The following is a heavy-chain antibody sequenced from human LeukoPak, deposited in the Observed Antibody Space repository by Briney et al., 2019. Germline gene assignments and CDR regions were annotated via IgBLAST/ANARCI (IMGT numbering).Heavy chain of an antibody. CDR2: INPSGGST. CDR1: GYTFTSYY. Sequence: ASVKVSCKASGYTFTSYYMHWVRQAPGQGLEWMGIINPSGGSTSYAQKFQGRVTMTRDTSTSTVYMELSTLRSEDTAVYYCARSLGVAATRRYWFDPWGQGTLVTVSS. CDR3: ARSLGVAATRRYWFDP. V-gene: IGHV1-46*01. D-gene: IGHD2-15*01. J-gene: IGHJ5*02.